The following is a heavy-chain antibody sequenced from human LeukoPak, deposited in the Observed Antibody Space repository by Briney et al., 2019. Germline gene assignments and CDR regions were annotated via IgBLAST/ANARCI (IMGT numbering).Heavy chain of an antibody. V-gene: IGHV4-4*07. Sequence: SETLSLTCTVSGGSISGYFWAWIRRPAGKGLEWIGRIYSSGSTNSNLSLKSRVTMSVDTSTNQFSLRLTSVTAADTAVYYCAREARGGSTYFDNWGQGTLVTVSS. D-gene: IGHD1-26*01. CDR3: AREARGGSTYFDN. CDR2: IYSSGST. CDR1: GGSISGYF. J-gene: IGHJ4*02.